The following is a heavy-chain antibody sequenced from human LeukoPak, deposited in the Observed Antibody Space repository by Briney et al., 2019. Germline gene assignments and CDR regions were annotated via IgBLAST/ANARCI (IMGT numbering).Heavy chain of an antibody. CDR1: ADSFSSHY. CDR3: ARDLVTVTKGFDI. D-gene: IGHD4-17*01. J-gene: IGHJ3*02. V-gene: IGHV4-59*11. CDR2: ISYIGST. Sequence: SETLSLTCAVSADSFSSHYWTWIRQPPGKGLEWIGYISYIGSTNYNPSLKSRVTLSIDTSKNQFSLKLSSVTAADTAVYYCARDLVTVTKGFDIWGQGTIVSVSS.